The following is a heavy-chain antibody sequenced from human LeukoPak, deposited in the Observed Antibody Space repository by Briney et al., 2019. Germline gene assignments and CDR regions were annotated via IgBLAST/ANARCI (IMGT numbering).Heavy chain of an antibody. J-gene: IGHJ4*02. D-gene: IGHD3-9*01. V-gene: IGHV3-23*01. CDR2: ISGSGGST. CDR1: GFTFSSYA. CDR3: AKASPLRYFDWLLTYPFDY. Sequence: GGSLRLSCAASGFTFSSYAMSWVRQAPGKGLEWVSAISGSGGSTYYADSVKGRFTISRDNSKNTLYLQMNSLRAEDTAVYYRAKASPLRYFDWLLTYPFDYWGQGTLVTVSS.